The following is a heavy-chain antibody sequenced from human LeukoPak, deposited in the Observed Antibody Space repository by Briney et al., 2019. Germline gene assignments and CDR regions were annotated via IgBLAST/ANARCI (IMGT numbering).Heavy chain of an antibody. J-gene: IGHJ5*02. D-gene: IGHD3-10*01. CDR1: GYTFTSYY. V-gene: IGHV1-46*01. CDR3: ARDGSGTDWAYYNWFDP. Sequence: GASVKVSCKASGYTFTSYYMHWVRQAPGQGLEWMGIINPSGGSTSYAQKFQGRVTMTRDMSTSTAYMELSSLRSDDTAMYYCARDGSGTDWAYYNWFDPWGQGTLVTVSS. CDR2: INPSGGST.